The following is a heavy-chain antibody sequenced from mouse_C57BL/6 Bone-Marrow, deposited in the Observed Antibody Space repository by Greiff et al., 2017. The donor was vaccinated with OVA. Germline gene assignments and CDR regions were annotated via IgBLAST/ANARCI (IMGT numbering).Heavy chain of an antibody. V-gene: IGHV5-17*01. CDR2: ISSGSSTI. D-gene: IGHD4-1*01. CDR3: AKFNWDGAMDY. Sequence: EVKVEESGGGLVKPGGSLKLSCAASGFTFSDYGMHWVRQAPEKGLEWVAYISSGSSTIYYADTVKGRFTISRDNAKNTLFLQMTSLRSEDTAMYYCAKFNWDGAMDYWGQGTSVTVSS. J-gene: IGHJ4*01. CDR1: GFTFSDYG.